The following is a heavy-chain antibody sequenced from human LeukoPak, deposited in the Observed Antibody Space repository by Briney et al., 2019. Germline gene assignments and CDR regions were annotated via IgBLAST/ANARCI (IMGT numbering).Heavy chain of an antibody. CDR2: ISSSGSDI. Sequence: GGSLRLTCAASGFTFSNYEMHWVRQAPGKGLEWVSYISSSGSDIYYADSVKGRFTISRDNAKNSLYLHMNSLRAEDTAVYYCARGGMVRVAATLRDYYYYMDVWGKGTTVTVSS. J-gene: IGHJ6*03. D-gene: IGHD2-15*01. CDR1: GFTFSNYE. V-gene: IGHV3-48*03. CDR3: ARGGMVRVAATLRDYYYYMDV.